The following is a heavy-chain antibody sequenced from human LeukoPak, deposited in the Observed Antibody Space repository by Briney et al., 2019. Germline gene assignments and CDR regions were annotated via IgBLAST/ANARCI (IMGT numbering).Heavy chain of an antibody. CDR3: ALIPGSGY. D-gene: IGHD2-15*01. V-gene: IGHV3-66*01. Sequence: GGSLRLSCAASGFTVSSNYMTWVRQAPGKGLEWVSVIYGGGSTYYADSVKGRFTISRDSSKNTLFLLMSSLRADDTAVYYCALIPGSGYSGQGTVVTVSS. J-gene: IGHJ4*02. CDR2: IYGGGST. CDR1: GFTVSSNY.